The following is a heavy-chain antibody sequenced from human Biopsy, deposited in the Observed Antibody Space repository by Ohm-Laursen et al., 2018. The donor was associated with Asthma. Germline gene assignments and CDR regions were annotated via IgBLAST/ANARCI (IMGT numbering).Heavy chain of an antibody. CDR2: LIPVLGTA. V-gene: IGHV1-69*13. CDR1: GDSLGSFINYA. CDR3: ARGYSGTDRIVYYYSGMEV. D-gene: IGHD5-12*01. J-gene: IGHJ6*02. Sequence: ASVKVSCRVSGDSLGSFINYAISWVRQAPRQGLEWMGGLIPVLGTADYAPMFEGRVTITADESTSTAYLELTSLRFEDTAVYYCARGYSGTDRIVYYYSGMEVWGQGTTVTVSS.